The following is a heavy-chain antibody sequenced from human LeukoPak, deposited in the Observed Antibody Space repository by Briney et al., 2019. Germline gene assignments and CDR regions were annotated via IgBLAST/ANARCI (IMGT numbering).Heavy chain of an antibody. D-gene: IGHD3-22*01. CDR3: ARDDSQITMIVVVSGFYDY. Sequence: PGGSLRLSCAASGFTFSNYWMHWVRQAPGKGLVWVSRINSDGINTSYADSVKGRFTISRDNSKNTLYLQMNSLRAEDTAVYYCARDDSQITMIVVVSGFYDYWGQGTLVTVSS. CDR2: INSDGINT. CDR1: GFTFSNYW. J-gene: IGHJ4*02. V-gene: IGHV3-74*01.